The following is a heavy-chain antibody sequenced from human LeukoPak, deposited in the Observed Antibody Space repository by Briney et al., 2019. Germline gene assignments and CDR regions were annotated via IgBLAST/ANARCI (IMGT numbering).Heavy chain of an antibody. Sequence: PSETLSLTCAVYGGSFSGYYWSWIRQPPGKGLEWIGEINHSGSTNYNPSLKSRVTISVDTSKNQFSLKLSSVTAADTAVYYCARGGGYSSSWSPVHYWGQGTLVTVSS. D-gene: IGHD6-13*01. J-gene: IGHJ4*02. V-gene: IGHV4-34*01. CDR3: ARGGGYSSSWSPVHY. CDR1: GGSFSGYY. CDR2: INHSGST.